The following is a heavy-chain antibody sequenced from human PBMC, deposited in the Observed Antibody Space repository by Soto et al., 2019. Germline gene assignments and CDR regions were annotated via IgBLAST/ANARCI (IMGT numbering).Heavy chain of an antibody. CDR3: ARLGFVGEGDF. CDR2: ISGDGVHT. D-gene: IGHD3-16*01. V-gene: IGHV3-74*01. Sequence: VGSVRLSCATSGFTFSRYWIHWVRQAPGEGLVWVSRISGDGVHTDYAESVKGRFTVSRDIAKSTGYLQMNNLRAEDTAIYYCARLGFVGEGDFWGQGILVTVSS. CDR1: GFTFSRYW. J-gene: IGHJ4*02.